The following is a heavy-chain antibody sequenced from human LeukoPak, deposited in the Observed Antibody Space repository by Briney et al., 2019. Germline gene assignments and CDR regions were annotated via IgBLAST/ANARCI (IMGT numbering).Heavy chain of an antibody. Sequence: ASVKASFKASRYTFTSYDINWVRQATGQGLEWMGWMNTNSGNTGYAQKFQGRVTMTRNTSISTAYMELRSLRSDDTAVYYCARDQAGGDYYYMDVWGKGTTVTISS. D-gene: IGHD6-13*01. CDR1: RYTFTSYD. CDR3: ARDQAGGDYYYMDV. V-gene: IGHV1-8*01. J-gene: IGHJ6*03. CDR2: MNTNSGNT.